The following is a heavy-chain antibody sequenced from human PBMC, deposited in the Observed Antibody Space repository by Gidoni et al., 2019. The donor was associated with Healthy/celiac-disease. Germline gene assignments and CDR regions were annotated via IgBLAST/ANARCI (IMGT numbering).Heavy chain of an antibody. V-gene: IGHV3-23*01. J-gene: IGHJ1*01. Sequence: EVQLLESGGGLVQPGGSLRPSCAASGFPFSSYAMGWVRQAPGKGLEWVAAISGSGGSTYYADSVKGRFTISRDNSKNTLYLQMNSLRAEDTAVYYCAKEAVAEYFQHWGQGTLVTVSS. CDR2: ISGSGGST. CDR3: AKEAVAEYFQH. CDR1: GFPFSSYA.